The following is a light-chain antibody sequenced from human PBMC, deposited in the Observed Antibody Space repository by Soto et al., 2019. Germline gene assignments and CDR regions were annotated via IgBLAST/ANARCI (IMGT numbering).Light chain of an antibody. CDR1: QSVSSN. J-gene: IGKJ5*01. CDR3: QQYGSSIT. Sequence: IALTQSPATLSSSPGERATLSCGASQSVSSNLAWYQQKPGQAPRLLIYGTSSRATGIPDRFSGSGSGTDFTLTISRLEPEDFAVYYCQQYGSSITFGQGTRLEI. V-gene: IGKV3-20*01. CDR2: GTS.